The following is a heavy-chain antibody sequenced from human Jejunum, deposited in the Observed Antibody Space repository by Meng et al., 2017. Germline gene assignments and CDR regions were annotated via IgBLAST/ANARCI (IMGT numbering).Heavy chain of an antibody. V-gene: IGHV3-23*04. CDR3: AKLVPY. Sequence: GQLVGSGWGLLQPGCALRLSCAASGFTFSSSSMTWVRQAPGKGLEWVSSVSTDGNTYYADSVKGRFTISRDNSKNTLYLQMSSLRAEDTALYYCAKLVPYWGQGTLVTVSS. J-gene: IGHJ4*02. CDR1: GFTFSSSS. D-gene: IGHD2-21*01. CDR2: VSTDGNT.